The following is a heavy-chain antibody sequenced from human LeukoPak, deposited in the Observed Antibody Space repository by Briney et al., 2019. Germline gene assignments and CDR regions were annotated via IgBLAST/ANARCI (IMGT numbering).Heavy chain of an antibody. J-gene: IGHJ4*02. CDR3: ARDIVDGSGPIHEY. Sequence: GGSLRLSCAASGFTFSSYAMSWVRQAPGKGLEWVSAISGSGGSTYYADSVKGRFTISRDNSRNTLYLQMNSLRAEDTAVYYCARDIVDGSGPIHEYWGQGTLVAVSS. CDR2: ISGSGGST. D-gene: IGHD3-10*01. CDR1: GFTFSSYA. V-gene: IGHV3-23*01.